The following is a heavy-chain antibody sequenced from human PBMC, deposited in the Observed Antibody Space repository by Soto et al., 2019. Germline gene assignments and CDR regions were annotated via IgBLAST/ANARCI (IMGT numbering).Heavy chain of an antibody. V-gene: IGHV4-34*01. Sequence: SETLSLTCAVYGGTFSGYFWSWVRQPPGKGLEWIGEIEHNGNNNINPSLKSRVTMSVDTSKNQISLTLTSVTAADTAVYYCARDFRYFPYWGQGTLVTVSS. CDR1: GGTFSGYF. CDR2: IEHNGNN. J-gene: IGHJ4*02. CDR3: ARDFRYFPY. D-gene: IGHD3-10*01.